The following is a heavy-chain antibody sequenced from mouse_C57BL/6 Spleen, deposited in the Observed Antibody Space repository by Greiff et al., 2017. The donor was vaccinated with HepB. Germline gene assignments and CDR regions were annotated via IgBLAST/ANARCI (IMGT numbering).Heavy chain of an antibody. Sequence: EVKLVESEGGLVQPGSSMKLSCTASGFTFSDYYMAWVRQVPEKGLEWVANINYDGSSTYYLDSLKSRFIISRDNAKNSLYLQMSSLKSEDTATYYCARDRNYCGSSYGYWYFDVWGTGTTVTVSS. J-gene: IGHJ1*03. CDR2: INYDGSST. D-gene: IGHD1-1*01. CDR1: GFTFSDYY. V-gene: IGHV5-16*01. CDR3: ARDRNYCGSSYGYWYFDV.